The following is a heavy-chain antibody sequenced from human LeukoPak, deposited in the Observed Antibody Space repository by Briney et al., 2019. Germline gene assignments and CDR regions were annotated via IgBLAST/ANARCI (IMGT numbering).Heavy chain of an antibody. CDR3: ARGTTGTTKFDY. CDR2: ISYDGSNK. Sequence: TGRSLRLSCAASGFTFSSYGMHWVRQAPGKGLEWVAVISYDGSNKYYADSVKGRFTISRDNSKNTLYLQMNSLRAEDTAVYYCARGTTGTTKFDYWGQGTLVTVSS. J-gene: IGHJ4*02. V-gene: IGHV3-30*03. D-gene: IGHD1-1*01. CDR1: GFTFSSYG.